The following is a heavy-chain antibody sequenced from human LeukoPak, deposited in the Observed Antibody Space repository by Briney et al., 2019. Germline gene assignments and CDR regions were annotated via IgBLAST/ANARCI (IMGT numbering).Heavy chain of an antibody. CDR1: GFTFSDYY. J-gene: IGHJ5*02. V-gene: IGHV3-11*06. D-gene: IGHD6-13*01. CDR2: ISGSGTHT. CDR3: ARVGVITAAGTYDL. Sequence: PGGSLRLSCAASGFTFSDYYMTWIRQSADKGLEWVSYISGSGTHTNYTDSGKGRFTISRDNAKNSLYLQMSSLRADATAVYYCARVGVITAAGTYDLWGQGTLVTVSS.